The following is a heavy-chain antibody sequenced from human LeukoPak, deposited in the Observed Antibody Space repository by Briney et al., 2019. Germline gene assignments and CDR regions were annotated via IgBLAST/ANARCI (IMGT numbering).Heavy chain of an antibody. Sequence: GGSLRLSCAASGFTFSTYSMNWVRQAPGKGLEWVSSISSSSSYIYYADSVKGRFTISRDNAKNSLYLQMNSLRAEDTAVYYCARGPLLQTPYYYMDVWGKGTTVTVSS. CDR2: ISSSSSYI. J-gene: IGHJ6*03. CDR1: GFTFSTYS. V-gene: IGHV3-21*01. D-gene: IGHD4-11*01. CDR3: ARGPLLQTPYYYMDV.